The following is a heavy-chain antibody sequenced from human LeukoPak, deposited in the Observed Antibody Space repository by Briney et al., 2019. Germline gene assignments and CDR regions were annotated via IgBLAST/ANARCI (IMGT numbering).Heavy chain of an antibody. CDR2: IYTSGST. CDR1: GGSISSYY. Sequence: PSETLSLTCTVSGGSISSYYWSWIRQPAGKGLEWLGRIYTSGSTNYNPSLKSRVTMSVDTSKNQFSLKLSSVTAADTAVYYCARASTYYYDSSRSWFDPWGQGTLVTVSS. V-gene: IGHV4-4*07. CDR3: ARASTYYYDSSRSWFDP. D-gene: IGHD3-22*01. J-gene: IGHJ5*02.